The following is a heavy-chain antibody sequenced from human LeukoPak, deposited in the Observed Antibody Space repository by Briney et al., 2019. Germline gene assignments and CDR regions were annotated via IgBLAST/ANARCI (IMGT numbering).Heavy chain of an antibody. Sequence: GGSLRLSCAASGFTFSSYAMHWVRQAPGKGLEWVAVISYDGSNKYYADSVKGRFTISRDNSKNTLCLQMNSLRAEDTAVYYCAREGGSSWFDYWGQGTLVTVSS. D-gene: IGHD6-13*01. CDR3: AREGGSSWFDY. CDR2: ISYDGSNK. V-gene: IGHV3-30-3*01. CDR1: GFTFSSYA. J-gene: IGHJ4*02.